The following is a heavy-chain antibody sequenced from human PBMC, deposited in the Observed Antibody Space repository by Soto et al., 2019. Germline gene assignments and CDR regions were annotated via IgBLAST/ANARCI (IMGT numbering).Heavy chain of an antibody. D-gene: IGHD6-13*01. CDR2: IYYSGST. CDR1: GDSIGNYY. CDR3: ARHLWVGTSWYLGAFDI. V-gene: IGHV4-59*08. Sequence: QVQLQESGPGLVKPSETLSLTCTVSGDSIGNYYWSWIRQPPGKGLEWIGYIYYSGSTNYNPSLKSRLTISVDTSKNQYSLKLNSVTAADTAVYYCARHLWVGTSWYLGAFDIWGQGTMVTVSS. J-gene: IGHJ3*02.